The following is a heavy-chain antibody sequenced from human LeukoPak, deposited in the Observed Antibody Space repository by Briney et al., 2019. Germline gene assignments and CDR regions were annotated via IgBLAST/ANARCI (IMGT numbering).Heavy chain of an antibody. J-gene: IGHJ1*01. CDR2: ISGSGGST. CDR3: ARGLVSGSGWYQAEYFQH. D-gene: IGHD6-19*01. CDR1: GFTFSDYA. V-gene: IGHV3-23*01. Sequence: GGSLRLSCAVSGFTFSDYAMSWVRQAPGKGLEWVSAISGSGGSTYYADSVKGRFTISRDNSKNTLYLQMNSLRAEDTAVYYCARGLVSGSGWYQAEYFQHWGQGTLVTVSS.